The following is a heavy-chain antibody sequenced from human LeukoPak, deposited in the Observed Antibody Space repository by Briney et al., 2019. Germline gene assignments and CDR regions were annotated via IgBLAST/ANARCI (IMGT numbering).Heavy chain of an antibody. V-gene: IGHV4-61*01. CDR1: GGSVSSGSYY. CDR3: ASGDYGDYVFFG. J-gene: IGHJ4*02. CDR2: IYYSGST. Sequence: SETLPLTCTVSGGSVSSGSYYWSWIRQPPGKGLEWIGYIYYSGSTNYNPSLKSRVTISVDTSKNQFSLKLSSVTAADTAVYYCASGDYGDYVFFGWGQGTLVTVSS. D-gene: IGHD4-17*01.